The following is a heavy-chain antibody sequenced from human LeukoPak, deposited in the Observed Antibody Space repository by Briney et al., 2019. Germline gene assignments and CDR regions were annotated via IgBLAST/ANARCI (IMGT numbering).Heavy chain of an antibody. D-gene: IGHD3-10*01. V-gene: IGHV3-30-3*01. CDR1: GFTFNSFA. J-gene: IGHJ4*02. CDR3: ARDMYYYGTASPYKALDY. CDR2: ISNDGSIK. Sequence: GGSLRLSCAASGFTFNSFAIHWVRQAPGKGLDWLAVISNDGSIKYYADSVKGRFTISRDNSKTTLYLQMDSRRADDTALYYCARDMYYYGTASPYKALDYWGQGTLVTVSP.